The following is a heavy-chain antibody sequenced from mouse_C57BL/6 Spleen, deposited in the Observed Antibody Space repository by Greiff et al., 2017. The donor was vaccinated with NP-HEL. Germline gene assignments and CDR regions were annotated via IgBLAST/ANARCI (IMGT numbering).Heavy chain of an antibody. CDR3: TRGDRGY. V-gene: IGHV1-15*01. J-gene: IGHJ3*01. Sequence: QVQLQQSGAELVRPGASVTLSCKASGYTFTDYEMHWVKQTPVHGLEWIGAIDPETGGTAYNQKFKGEAILTADKSSSTAYMDLRSLTSEYSAVYYCTRGDRGYWGQGTLVTVSA. D-gene: IGHD3-3*01. CDR1: GYTFTDYE. CDR2: IDPETGGT.